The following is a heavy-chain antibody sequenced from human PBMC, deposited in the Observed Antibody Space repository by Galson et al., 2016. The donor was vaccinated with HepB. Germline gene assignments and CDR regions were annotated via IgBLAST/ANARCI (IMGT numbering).Heavy chain of an antibody. V-gene: IGHV3-33*01. D-gene: IGHD3-3*01. CDR3: ARGVTIFGVVTNPSDA. CDR1: GFIFRSYG. CDR2: IRYDGSNK. Sequence: SLRLSCAASGFIFRSYGMHWVRQAPGKGLEWVAVIRYDGSNKYYADSVKGRFTISRDNSKNTLYLQMDSLRAENTAAYYCARGVTIFGVVTNPSDAWGQGTTVTVSS. J-gene: IGHJ6*01.